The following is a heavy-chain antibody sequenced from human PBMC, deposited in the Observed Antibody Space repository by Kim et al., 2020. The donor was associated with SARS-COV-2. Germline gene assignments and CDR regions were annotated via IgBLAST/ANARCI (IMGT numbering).Heavy chain of an antibody. V-gene: IGHV1-2*02. CDR3: AREGSDTNGPAAYVHYYYMDV. CDR2: INPNSGGT. CDR1: GYTFTGYY. J-gene: IGHJ6*03. D-gene: IGHD2-2*01. Sequence: ASVKVSCKASGYTFTGYYMHWVRQAPGQGLEWMGWINPNSGGTNYAQKFQGRVTMTRDTSISTAYMELSRLRSDDTAVYYCAREGSDTNGPAAYVHYYYMDVWGKGTTVTVSS.